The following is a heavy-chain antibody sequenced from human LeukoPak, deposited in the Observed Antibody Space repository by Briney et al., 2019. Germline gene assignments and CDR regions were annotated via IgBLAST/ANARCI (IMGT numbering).Heavy chain of an antibody. CDR3: ARGLVSGSYTPANFDY. Sequence: SSETLSLTCAVSGGSISSHSRGSINSHYWGWIRQPPGKGLEWIGSIYYSGSTYYNPSLKSRVTISVDTSKNQFSLKLSSVTAADTAVYYCARGLVSGSYTPANFDYWGQGTLVTVSS. V-gene: IGHV4-39*01. J-gene: IGHJ4*02. CDR1: GGSISSHSRGSINSHY. CDR2: IYYSGST. D-gene: IGHD1-26*01.